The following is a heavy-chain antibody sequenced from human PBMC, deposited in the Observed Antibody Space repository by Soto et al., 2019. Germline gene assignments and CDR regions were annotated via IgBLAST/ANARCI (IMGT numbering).Heavy chain of an antibody. CDR2: FDPEDGET. Sequence: ASVKVSCKVSGYTLTELSMHWVRQAPGKGLEWMGGFDPEDGETIYAQKFQGRVTMTEDTSTDTAYMELSSLRSEDTAVYYCATAYTTSSGYYYGRWFDPWGQGTLVTVYS. D-gene: IGHD3-22*01. J-gene: IGHJ5*02. CDR1: GYTLTELS. CDR3: ATAYTTSSGYYYGRWFDP. V-gene: IGHV1-24*01.